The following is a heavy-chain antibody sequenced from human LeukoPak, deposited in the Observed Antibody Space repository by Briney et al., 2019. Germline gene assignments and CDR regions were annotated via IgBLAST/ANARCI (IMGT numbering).Heavy chain of an antibody. Sequence: GGSLRLSCAASGFTFSSYWMSWIRQAPGKGLEWVSYISSSGSTIYYADSVKGRFAISRDNSKNTLYLQMNSLRAEDTAVYYCARGYGGNSGDYWGQGTLVTVSS. CDR2: ISSSGSTI. CDR3: ARGYGGNSGDY. D-gene: IGHD4-23*01. CDR1: GFTFSSYW. J-gene: IGHJ4*02. V-gene: IGHV3-48*01.